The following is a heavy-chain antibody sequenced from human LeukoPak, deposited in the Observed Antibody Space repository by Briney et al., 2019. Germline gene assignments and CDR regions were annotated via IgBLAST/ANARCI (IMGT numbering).Heavy chain of an antibody. CDR1: GYTFTDYY. D-gene: IGHD3-22*01. Sequence: ASVKVSCKVSGYTFTDYYMHWVQQAPGKGLEWMGLVDPEDGETIYAEKFQGRVTITADTSTDTAYMELSSLRSEDTAVYYCARGYYDSSGYYYVWDYWGQGTLVTVSS. J-gene: IGHJ4*02. V-gene: IGHV1-69-2*01. CDR2: VDPEDGET. CDR3: ARGYYDSSGYYYVWDY.